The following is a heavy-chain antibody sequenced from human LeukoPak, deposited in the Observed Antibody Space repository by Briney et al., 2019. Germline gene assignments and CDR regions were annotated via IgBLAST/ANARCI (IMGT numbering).Heavy chain of an antibody. CDR1: GGSISSYY. Sequence: SETLSLTCTVSGGSISSYYWSWIRQPAGKGLEWIGRIYTSGSTNYNPSLKSRVTVSVDTSKNQFSLKLSSVTAADTAVYYCARDGVVVVPAAIPFDYWGQGTLVTVSS. J-gene: IGHJ4*02. CDR2: IYTSGST. V-gene: IGHV4-4*07. D-gene: IGHD2-2*01. CDR3: ARDGVVVVPAAIPFDY.